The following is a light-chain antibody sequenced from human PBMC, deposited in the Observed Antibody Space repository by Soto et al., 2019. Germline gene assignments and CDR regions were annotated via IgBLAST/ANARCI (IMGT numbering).Light chain of an antibody. CDR3: ETWDSTTRV. CDR1: SGHSNSI. CDR2: LEGGGSY. J-gene: IGLJ3*02. Sequence: QSVLTQSSSASASLGSSVKFTCTLSSGHSNSIIAWHQQQPGKAPRYLMNLEGGGSYNNGSGVPDRFSGSSSGADRYLTISNLQSEDEADYYCETWDSTTRVFGGGTKLTVL. V-gene: IGLV4-60*03.